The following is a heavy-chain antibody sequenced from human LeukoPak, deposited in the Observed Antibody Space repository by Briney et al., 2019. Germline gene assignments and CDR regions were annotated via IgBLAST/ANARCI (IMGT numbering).Heavy chain of an antibody. CDR3: AKDAGSSSPYYYYYMDV. CDR1: GITVNTNY. Sequence: GRSLRLSCAASGITVNTNYMSWVRQAPGKGLEWVSIIYSGGATLYADSVKGRFTISRESSKNTLWLQMNSLRVEDTAVYYCAKDAGSSSPYYYYYMDVWGKGTTVTVSS. V-gene: IGHV3-66*01. D-gene: IGHD6-6*01. J-gene: IGHJ6*03. CDR2: IYSGGAT.